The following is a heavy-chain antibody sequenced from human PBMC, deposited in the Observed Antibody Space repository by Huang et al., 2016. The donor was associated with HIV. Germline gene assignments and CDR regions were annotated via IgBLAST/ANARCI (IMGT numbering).Heavy chain of an antibody. CDR1: GYNFDRYW. V-gene: IGHV5-51*01. D-gene: IGHD3-10*01. J-gene: IGHJ4*02. CDR3: ARQGLWLPPTDPFDY. CDR2: IYPGDSDA. Sequence: EVHLVQSGAEVKEPGESLKISCQASGYNFDRYWIGGVRQLPGKGLEGMGVIYPGDSDASYDPSFQGQVTISADQSINTAYLQWSSLKASDTAIYFCARQGLWLPPTDPFDYWGQGTPVTVSA.